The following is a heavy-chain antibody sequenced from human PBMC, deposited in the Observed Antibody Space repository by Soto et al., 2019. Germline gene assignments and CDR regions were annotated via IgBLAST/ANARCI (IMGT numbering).Heavy chain of an antibody. Sequence: QVQLQESGPGLVKPSETLSLTCTVSGGSVSSGNYYWSWIRQPPGKGLEWIGYLYSSGSTNYNPSLKSRLTISVDTSKNKFSLKLSSVTAADTAVYYCVRDASYDSSGYYSPFDDWGQGTRVTVSS. CDR1: GGSVSSGNYY. J-gene: IGHJ4*02. D-gene: IGHD3-22*01. CDR3: VRDASYDSSGYYSPFDD. CDR2: LYSSGST. V-gene: IGHV4-61*01.